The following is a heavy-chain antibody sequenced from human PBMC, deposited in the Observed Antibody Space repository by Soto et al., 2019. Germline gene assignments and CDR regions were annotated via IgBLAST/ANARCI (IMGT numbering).Heavy chain of an antibody. J-gene: IGHJ4*02. CDR1: GYSFTSYW. D-gene: IGHD3-22*01. V-gene: IGHV5-51*01. CDR2: IYPGDSDT. CDR3: ARHGYYDSSGYYYYPLDY. Sequence: GESLKISCNGSGYSFTSYWIGWVRQMPGKGLEWMGIIYPGDSDTRYSPSFQGQVTISADKSISTAYLQWSSLKASDTAMYYCARHGYYDSSGYYYYPLDYWGQGTLVTVSS.